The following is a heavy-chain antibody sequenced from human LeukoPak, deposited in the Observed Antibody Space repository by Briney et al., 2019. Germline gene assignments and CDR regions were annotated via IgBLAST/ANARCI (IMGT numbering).Heavy chain of an antibody. J-gene: IGHJ4*02. Sequence: SETLSLTCTVSGGSISSSSYYWGWIRQPPGKGLEWIGSIYYSGSTYYNPSLKSRVTISVDTSQNQFSLKLSSVTAADTAVYYCASLARAGVGATDFDYWGQGTLVTVSS. CDR1: GGSISSSSYY. V-gene: IGHV4-39*01. CDR2: IYYSGST. D-gene: IGHD1-26*01. CDR3: ASLARAGVGATDFDY.